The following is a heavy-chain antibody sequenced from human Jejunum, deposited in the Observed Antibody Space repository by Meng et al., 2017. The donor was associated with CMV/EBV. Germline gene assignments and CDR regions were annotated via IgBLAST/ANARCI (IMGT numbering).Heavy chain of an antibody. CDR3: ARVEVGITSGDY. CDR2: ISAYNGNT. J-gene: IGHJ4*02. V-gene: IGHV1-18*01. Sequence: VELVQSGSELKPPGASVKVSCRPSGYTFTNYGITWVRQAPGQGLEWMGWISAYNGNTNYAQTLQGRVTMTTDTSTSTAYMELRSLRSDDTAVYYCARVEVGITSGDYWGQGTLVTVSS. D-gene: IGHD1-26*01. CDR1: GYTFTNYG.